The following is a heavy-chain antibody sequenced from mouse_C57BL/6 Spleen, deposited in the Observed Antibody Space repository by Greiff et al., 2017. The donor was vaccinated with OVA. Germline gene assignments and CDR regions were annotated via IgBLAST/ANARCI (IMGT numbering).Heavy chain of an antibody. CDR2: ISSGGSYT. CDR3: ARHGTGTAPFDY. V-gene: IGHV5-6*02. J-gene: IGHJ2*01. CDR1: GFTFSSYG. D-gene: IGHD4-1*01. Sequence: EVKLVESGGDLVKPGGSLKLSCAASGFTFSSYGMSWVRQTPDKRLEWVATISSGGSYTYYPDSVKGRFTISRDNAKNTLYLQMSSLKSEDTAMYYCARHGTGTAPFDYWGQGTTLTVSS.